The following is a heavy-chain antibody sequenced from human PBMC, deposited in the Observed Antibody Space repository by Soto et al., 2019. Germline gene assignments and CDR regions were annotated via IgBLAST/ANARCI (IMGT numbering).Heavy chain of an antibody. Sequence: SETLSLTCSFSGGSISSYYWSWIRQPPGKGLEWIGYIYYSGSTNYNPSLKSRVTISVDTSKNQFSLKLTSVTAADTAVYYCARRKWLGEYLNWFDPWGQGTLVTVSS. J-gene: IGHJ5*02. CDR2: IYYSGST. CDR3: ARRKWLGEYLNWFDP. V-gene: IGHV4-59*08. CDR1: GGSISSYY. D-gene: IGHD3-10*01.